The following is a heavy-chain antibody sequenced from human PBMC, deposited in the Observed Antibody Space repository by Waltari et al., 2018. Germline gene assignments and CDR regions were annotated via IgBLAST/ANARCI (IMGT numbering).Heavy chain of an antibody. CDR3: ARGVYGDSLDY. V-gene: IGHV3-33*01. D-gene: IGHD4-17*01. CDR2: IWYDGSNK. Sequence: QGQLVQSGGGVVLPGRSLRLSCAASGFTFRNHGMHWVRKAPGKGLEWVAVIWYDGSNKYYADSLKGRFTVSRDNSKNTLYLQMDSRRSEDTAVYYCARGVYGDSLDYWGQGTLVTVSS. CDR1: GFTFRNHG. J-gene: IGHJ4*02.